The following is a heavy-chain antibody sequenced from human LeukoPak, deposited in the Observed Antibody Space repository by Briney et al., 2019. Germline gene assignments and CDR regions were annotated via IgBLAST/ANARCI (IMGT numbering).Heavy chain of an antibody. CDR3: ARGLYGDQNWFDP. V-gene: IGHV1-2*06. D-gene: IGHD4-17*01. Sequence: ASVKVSCKASRYTFTGYYMYWVRQAPGQGLECLGRINPNSGGTNYAQKSQGRVAMTRDTSISTAYMELSRLKSDDTAVYYCARGLYGDQNWFDPWGQGTLVTVSS. J-gene: IGHJ5*02. CDR1: RYTFTGYY. CDR2: INPNSGGT.